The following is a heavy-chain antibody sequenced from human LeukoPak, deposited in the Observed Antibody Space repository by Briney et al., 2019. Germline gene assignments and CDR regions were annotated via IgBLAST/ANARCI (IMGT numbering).Heavy chain of an antibody. CDR3: ARQGDHNWFDP. V-gene: IGHV4-59*08. Sequence: SETLSLTCTVSGGSISSYYWSWIRQPPEKGLEWIGHIYYPRTTNYNPSLKSRVTMSVVTSKNQFSLKLSPVTAADTAVYYCARQGDHNWFDPWGQGTLVTVSS. CDR1: GGSISSYY. D-gene: IGHD3-16*01. J-gene: IGHJ5*02. CDR2: IYYPRTT.